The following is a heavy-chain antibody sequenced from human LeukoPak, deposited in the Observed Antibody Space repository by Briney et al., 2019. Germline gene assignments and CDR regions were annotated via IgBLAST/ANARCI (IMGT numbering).Heavy chain of an antibody. J-gene: IGHJ4*02. D-gene: IGHD6-13*01. CDR1: GGSISSSSYY. Sequence: SSETLSLTCTVSGGSISSSSYYWGWIRQPPGKGLEWIGSIYYSGNTYYNPSLKSRVSISIDTSKNQFSLKLNSVTAADTGLYYCARHGRGIAPWGQGALVTVSS. CDR3: ARHGRGIAP. CDR2: IYYSGNT. V-gene: IGHV4-39*01.